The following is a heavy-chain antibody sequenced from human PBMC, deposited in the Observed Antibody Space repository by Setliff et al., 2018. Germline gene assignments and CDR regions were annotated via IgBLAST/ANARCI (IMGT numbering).Heavy chain of an antibody. V-gene: IGHV3-48*03. CDR3: ARDGVFYAMDF. Sequence: GGSLRLSCAASGFTFSTYAMSWVRQVPGKGLEWLSKISGAGTTVYYADSVRGRFTISRDNAKNSLYLQMNSLRAEDSAVYYCARDGVFYAMDFWGQGTTVTVSS. D-gene: IGHD3-10*01. CDR2: ISGAGTTV. CDR1: GFTFSTYA. J-gene: IGHJ6*02.